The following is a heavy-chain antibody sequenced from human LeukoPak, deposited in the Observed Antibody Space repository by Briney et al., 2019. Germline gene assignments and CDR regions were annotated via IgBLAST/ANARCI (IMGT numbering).Heavy chain of an antibody. Sequence: SETLSLTCAVYGGSFSGYYWSWIRQPRWKGLEGIGEINHSGSTNYNPSLKSRVTISVDTSKNQFSLKLSSVTAADTAVYYCARVGVSGSYPFDYWGQGTLVTVSS. V-gene: IGHV4-34*01. CDR3: ARVGVSGSYPFDY. CDR1: GGSFSGYY. J-gene: IGHJ4*02. D-gene: IGHD1-26*01. CDR2: INHSGST.